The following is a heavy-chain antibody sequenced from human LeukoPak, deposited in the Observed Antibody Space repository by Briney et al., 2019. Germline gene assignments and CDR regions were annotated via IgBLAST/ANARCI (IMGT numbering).Heavy chain of an antibody. V-gene: IGHV3-23*01. D-gene: IGHD6-19*01. Sequence: GGSLRLSCAASGFTFSSYAMSWVRQAPGKGLEWVSAISGSGSSTYYADSVKGRFTISRDNSKNTLYLQMNSLRAEDTAVYYCANSGIRSSGWFDYWGQGTLVTVSS. CDR2: ISGSGSST. CDR3: ANSGIRSSGWFDY. J-gene: IGHJ4*02. CDR1: GFTFSSYA.